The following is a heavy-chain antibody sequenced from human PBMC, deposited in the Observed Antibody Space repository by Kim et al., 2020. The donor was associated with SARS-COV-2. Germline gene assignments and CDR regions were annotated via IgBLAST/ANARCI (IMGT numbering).Heavy chain of an antibody. J-gene: IGHJ4*02. CDR3: AKDPAYDILSGYYDY. D-gene: IGHD3-9*01. V-gene: IGHV3-11*01. Sequence: ADSGKGRFTISRDNAKNSLLLEMSSLTAEDTAVYYCAKDPAYDILSGYYDYWGRGPLVTVSS.